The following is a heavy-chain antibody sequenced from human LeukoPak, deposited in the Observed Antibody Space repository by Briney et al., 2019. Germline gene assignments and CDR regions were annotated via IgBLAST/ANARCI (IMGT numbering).Heavy chain of an antibody. Sequence: TGGSLRLSCAASGFTFSSYGMHWVRQAPGKGLEWVAFIRYDGSNKYYADSVKGRFTISRDNSKNTLYLQMNSLRAEDTAVYYCAKDRVRHITMVRGVIGYFDYWGQGTLVTVSS. CDR1: GFTFSSYG. CDR3: AKDRVRHITMVRGVIGYFDY. CDR2: IRYDGSNK. V-gene: IGHV3-30*02. J-gene: IGHJ4*02. D-gene: IGHD3-10*01.